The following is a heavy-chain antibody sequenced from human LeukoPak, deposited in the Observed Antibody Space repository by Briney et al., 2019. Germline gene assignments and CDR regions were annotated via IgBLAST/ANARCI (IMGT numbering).Heavy chain of an antibody. CDR3: ARSCRILDIVATIRARLGGNGFDI. D-gene: IGHD5-12*01. CDR1: GGSISSSSYY. V-gene: IGHV4-39*07. J-gene: IGHJ3*02. Sequence: PSETLSLTCTVSGGSISSSSYYWGWIRQPPGKGLEWIGSIYYSGSTYYNPSLKSRVTISVDTSKNQFSLKLSSVTAADKAVYYCARSCRILDIVATIRARLGGNGFDIWGQGTMVTVSS. CDR2: IYYSGST.